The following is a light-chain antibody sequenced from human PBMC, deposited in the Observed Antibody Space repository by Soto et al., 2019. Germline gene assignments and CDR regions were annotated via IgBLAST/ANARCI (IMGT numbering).Light chain of an antibody. CDR3: QSYDSSLSGSV. CDR2: GNS. J-gene: IGLJ3*02. V-gene: IGLV1-40*01. Sequence: QAVVTQPPSVSGAPGQRVTISCTGSSSNIGAGYDVHWYQQLPGTAPKLLIYGNSNRPSGVPDRFSGSKSGTSASLAITGLRAADEADYYCQSYDSSLSGSVFGGGTKVTVL. CDR1: SSNIGAGYD.